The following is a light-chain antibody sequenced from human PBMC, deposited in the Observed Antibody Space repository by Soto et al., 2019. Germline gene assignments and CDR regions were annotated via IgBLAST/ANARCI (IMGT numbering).Light chain of an antibody. CDR1: QSVSSSHSSY. CDR3: HPYGSSPIFT. CDR2: DAS. Sequence: EIVLTQSPGTLSLSPGERATLSCRASQSVSSSHSSYLAWYQQKPGQAPRLLIYDASSRATGIPDSFSGSEFGTDCNFTISRLVPEDCAVYYCHPYGSSPIFTFCPGTKVDIK. V-gene: IGKV3-20*01. J-gene: IGKJ3*01.